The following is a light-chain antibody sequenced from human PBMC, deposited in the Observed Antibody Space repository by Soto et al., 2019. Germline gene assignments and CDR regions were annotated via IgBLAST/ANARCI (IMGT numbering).Light chain of an antibody. V-gene: IGKV4-1*01. J-gene: IGKJ1*01. CDR3: HQYADTPLT. CDR1: QSVLYSPNNKNY. Sequence: DIVMTQSPDSLAVSLGERATINCKSSQSVLYSPNNKNYLAWYQKKPGQPPKLLIYWASNRESGVPDRFSGSGSATDFTLTISSLQAEDVATYYCHQYADTPLTFGQGTKVEIK. CDR2: WAS.